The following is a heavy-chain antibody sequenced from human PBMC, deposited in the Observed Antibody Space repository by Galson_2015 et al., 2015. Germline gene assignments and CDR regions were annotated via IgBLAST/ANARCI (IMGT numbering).Heavy chain of an antibody. D-gene: IGHD6-19*01. CDR1: GGAIRWYS. CDR2: FYSSGST. CDR3: ARDPGSGWYFDL. V-gene: IGHV4-59*01. J-gene: IGHJ2*01. Sequence: LSLTCTFSGGAIRWYSWSWIRPPPGRGLKWIGSFYSSGSTNHNPSLKSRVTISVDKSKNQFSLKLTSLTAADTAMYYCARDPGSGWYFDLWGRGTLVTVSS.